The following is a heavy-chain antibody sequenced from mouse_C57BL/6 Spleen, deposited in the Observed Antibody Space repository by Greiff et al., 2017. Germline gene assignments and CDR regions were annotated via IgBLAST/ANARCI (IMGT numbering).Heavy chain of an antibody. CDR3: ARGGNSFDY. CDR2: IDPETGGT. Sequence: QVQLQQSGAELVRPGASVTLSCTASGYTFTGYEMHWVKQTPVHGLEWIGAIDPETGGTAYNQKFKGKAILTADKSSSTAYIELRSLTSEDSAVYYGARGGNSFDYWGQGTTLTVSS. CDR1: GYTFTGYE. V-gene: IGHV1-15*01. J-gene: IGHJ2*01.